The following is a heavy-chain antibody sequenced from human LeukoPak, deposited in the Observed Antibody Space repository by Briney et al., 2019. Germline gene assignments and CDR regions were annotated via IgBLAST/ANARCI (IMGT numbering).Heavy chain of an antibody. Sequence: SETLSLTCTVSGYSISSGYYWGWIRQPPGKGLEWIGSIYHSGSTYYNPSLKSRVTISVDTSENQFSLKLSSVTAADTAVYYCAREGSEWLLEYYFDYWGQGTLVTVSS. D-gene: IGHD5-12*01. CDR1: GYSISSGYY. CDR2: IYHSGST. V-gene: IGHV4-38-2*02. CDR3: AREGSEWLLEYYFDY. J-gene: IGHJ4*02.